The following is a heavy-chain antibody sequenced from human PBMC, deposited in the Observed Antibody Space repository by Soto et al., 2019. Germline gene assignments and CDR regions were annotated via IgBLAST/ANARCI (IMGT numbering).Heavy chain of an antibody. J-gene: IGHJ1*01. V-gene: IGHV1-69*01. Sequence: QVQLVQSGDEVKKPGSSVKVSCKASGGTFSSYAISWVRQAPGQGLEWMGGIITIFGTANHAKKFQGRVTITEDESKSIAYMELRSLRSEDTGVYYCAIGRYSRYWYCFQHWGQGTLVTVSS. CDR3: AIGRYSRYWYCFQH. CDR2: IITIFGTA. CDR1: GGTFSSYA. D-gene: IGHD6-13*01.